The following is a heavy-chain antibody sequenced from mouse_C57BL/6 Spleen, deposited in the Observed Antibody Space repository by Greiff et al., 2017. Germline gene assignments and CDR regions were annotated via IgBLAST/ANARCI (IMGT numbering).Heavy chain of an antibody. V-gene: IGHV7-3*01. J-gene: IGHJ4*01. CDR2: IRNKANGYTT. CDR3: ARSLYYGMDY. Sequence: EVKVVESGGGLVQPGGSLSLSCAASGFTFPDYYMSWVRQPPGKALEWLGFIRNKANGYTTEYSASVKGRFTISRDNSQSILYLQMNALRAEDSATYYCARSLYYGMDYWGQGTSVTVSS. D-gene: IGHD1-1*01. CDR1: GFTFPDYY.